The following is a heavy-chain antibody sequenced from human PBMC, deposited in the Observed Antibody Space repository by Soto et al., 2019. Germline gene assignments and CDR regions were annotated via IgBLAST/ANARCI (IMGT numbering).Heavy chain of an antibody. CDR1: GGSISHYY. D-gene: IGHD6-13*01. V-gene: IGHV4-59*01. J-gene: IGHJ6*03. CDR2: IYYSGST. CDR3: ARDQQDYYYYYMDV. Sequence: PSETLSLTCTVSGGSISHYYWSWIRQPPGKGLEWIGYIYYSGSTNYNPSLKSRVTISVDTSKNQFSLKLSSVTAADTAVYYCARDQQDYYYYYMDVWGKGTTVTSP.